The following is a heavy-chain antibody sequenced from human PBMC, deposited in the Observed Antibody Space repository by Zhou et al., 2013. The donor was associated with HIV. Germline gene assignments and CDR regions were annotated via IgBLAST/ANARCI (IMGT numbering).Heavy chain of an antibody. CDR1: GYTFTSYG. D-gene: IGHD3-22*01. J-gene: IGHJ3*02. CDR2: ISAYNGNT. Sequence: QVQLVQSGAEVKKPGASVKVSCKASGYTFTSYGISWVRQAPGQGLEWMGWISAYNGNTNYAQKLQGRVTMTTDTSTSTAYMELRSLRSDDTAVYYCARGFYYDSSGYYPPDGAFDIWGQGTMVTVSS. V-gene: IGHV1-18*01. CDR3: ARGFYYDSSGYYPPDGAFDI.